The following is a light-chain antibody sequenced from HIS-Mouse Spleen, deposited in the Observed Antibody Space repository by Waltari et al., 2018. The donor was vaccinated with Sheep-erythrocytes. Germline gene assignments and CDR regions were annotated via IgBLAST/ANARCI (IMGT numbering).Light chain of an antibody. J-gene: IGKJ2*01. CDR1: QSISSY. Sequence: DIQMPQYPSSLSASVGDRVTITYRASQSISSYLNWYQQKPGKAPKLLIYAASSLQSGVQSRFSGSGSGTEFTLTISSLQTEDFENYYFQQSYSTPYTFGQGTKLEIK. CDR2: AAS. CDR3: QQSYSTPYT. V-gene: IGKV1-39*01.